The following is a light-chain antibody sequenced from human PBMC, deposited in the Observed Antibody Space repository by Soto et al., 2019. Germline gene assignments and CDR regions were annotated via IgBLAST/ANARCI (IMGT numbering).Light chain of an antibody. V-gene: IGLV1-47*02. J-gene: IGLJ7*01. Sequence: QSVLTQPPSASGTPGQRVTISCSGSSSNIGSNYVYWYQQLPGTAPKLLIYSNNQRPSGVPDRFSGSKTGTSASLAISGLRSEDEADYYCAAWDERLNGDVFGGGTQLTVL. CDR3: AAWDERLNGDV. CDR2: SNN. CDR1: SSNIGSNY.